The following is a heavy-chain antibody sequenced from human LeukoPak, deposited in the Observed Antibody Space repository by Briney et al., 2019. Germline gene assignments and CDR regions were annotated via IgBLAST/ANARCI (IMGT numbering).Heavy chain of an antibody. D-gene: IGHD3-10*01. CDR3: CYGSGTFFNDAFDF. Sequence: SETLPLTCNVSRGSITSYSWTWIRQPVGKGLEWIGRIFVDGRTNYNPSLKSRVTLSIDTSKNQFSLNVKSVIAADAAVYYCCYGSGTFFNDAFDFWGQGTMVTVSS. J-gene: IGHJ3*01. CDR1: RGSITSYS. V-gene: IGHV4-4*07. CDR2: IFVDGRT.